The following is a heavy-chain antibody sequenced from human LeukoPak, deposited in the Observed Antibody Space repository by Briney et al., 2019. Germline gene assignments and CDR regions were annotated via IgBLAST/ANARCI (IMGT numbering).Heavy chain of an antibody. D-gene: IGHD3-16*02. J-gene: IGHJ4*02. CDR2: ISSNGGST. CDR1: GFTFSSYA. V-gene: IGHV3-64*01. CDR3: ARGRLGELSSLDY. Sequence: GGSLRLSCAASGFTFSSYAMHWVRQAPGKGLEYVSAISSNGGSTYYVNSVKGRFTISRDNSKNTLYLQMGSLRAEDMAVYYCARGRLGELSSLDYWGQGTLVTVSS.